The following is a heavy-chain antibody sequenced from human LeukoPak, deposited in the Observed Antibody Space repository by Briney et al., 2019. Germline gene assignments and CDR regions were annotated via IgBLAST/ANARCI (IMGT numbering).Heavy chain of an antibody. CDR3: AKALADRDLPYYYDSSGYYLVLGY. J-gene: IGHJ4*02. CDR1: GFTFDDYA. Sequence: GGSLRLSCAASGFTFDDYAIHWVRQAPGKGLEWVSLISGDGGSTYYADSVKGRFTISRDNSKNSLYLQMNSLRTEDTALYYCAKALADRDLPYYYDSSGYYLVLGYWGQGTLVTVSS. D-gene: IGHD3-22*01. V-gene: IGHV3-43*02. CDR2: ISGDGGST.